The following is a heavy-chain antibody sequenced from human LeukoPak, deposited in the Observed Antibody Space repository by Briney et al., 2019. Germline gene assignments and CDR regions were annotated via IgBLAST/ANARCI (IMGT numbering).Heavy chain of an antibody. CDR3: AIMTTVTTSGAFDI. D-gene: IGHD4-17*01. CDR1: GFTFSSYS. V-gene: IGHV3-21*01. Sequence: GGSLRLSCAASGFTFSSYSMNWVRQAPGKGLEWVSSISSSSSYIYYADSVKGRLTISRDNAKDSLYLQMNSLRAEDTAVYYCAIMTTVTTSGAFDIWGQGTMVTVSS. CDR2: ISSSSSYI. J-gene: IGHJ3*02.